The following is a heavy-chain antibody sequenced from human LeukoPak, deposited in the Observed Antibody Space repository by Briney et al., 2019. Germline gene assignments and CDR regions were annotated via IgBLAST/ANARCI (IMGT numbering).Heavy chain of an antibody. D-gene: IGHD2-8*02. V-gene: IGHV3-43*01. J-gene: IGHJ4*02. CDR1: GFTFSSYT. CDR2: ISWDGGST. Sequence: GGSLRLSCAASGFTFSSYTMHWVRQAPGKGLEWVSLISWDGGSTYYADSVKGRFTISRDNSKNSLYLQMNSLRTEDTALYYCATQPGDFDYWGQGTLVTVSS. CDR3: ATQPGDFDY.